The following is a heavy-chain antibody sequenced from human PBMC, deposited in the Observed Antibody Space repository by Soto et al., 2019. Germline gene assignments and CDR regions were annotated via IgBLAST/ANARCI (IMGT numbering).Heavy chain of an antibody. CDR2: ISGSGGST. V-gene: IGHV3-23*01. Sequence: GSLRLSCAASGFTFSSYAMSWVPQAPRKGLEWVSAISGSGGSTYYADCVKGRFTIARDKSTNTRYLQMNSLRAEDTGVYYCEKAQDIVLRVTDYWGQGTLVTVSS. J-gene: IGHJ4*02. CDR3: EKAQDIVLRVTDY. D-gene: IGHD2-8*01. CDR1: GFTFSSYA.